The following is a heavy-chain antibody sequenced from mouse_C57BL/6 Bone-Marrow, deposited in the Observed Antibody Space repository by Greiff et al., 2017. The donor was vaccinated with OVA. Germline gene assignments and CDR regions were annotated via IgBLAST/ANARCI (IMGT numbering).Heavy chain of an antibody. D-gene: IGHD1-1*01. V-gene: IGHV5-4*01. Sequence: VQLKESGGGLVKPGGSLKLSCAASGFTFSSYAMSWVRQTPGKRLEWVATISDGGSYTYYPDNVKGRFTISRDNAKNNLYLQMSHLKSEDTDTCYCEREGGFTSVVAGDCYFAVWGTGTAVTDSS. CDR3: EREGGFTSVVAGDCYFAV. CDR1: GFTFSSYA. CDR2: ISDGGSYT. J-gene: IGHJ1*03.